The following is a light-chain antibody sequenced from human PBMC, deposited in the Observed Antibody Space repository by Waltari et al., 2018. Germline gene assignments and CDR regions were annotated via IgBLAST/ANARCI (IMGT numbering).Light chain of an antibody. CDR1: QGIRND. V-gene: IGKV1-6*01. J-gene: IGKJ1*01. CDR2: AAS. Sequence: AIQMTQSPSSLSASVGDRFTITCRASQGIRNDLNWYQQKPGKAPKLLIYAASILESGVPSRVTGSGAGTDFTLTISSLQPEDFATYYCLQENNYPQTFGQGTKVEIK. CDR3: LQENNYPQT.